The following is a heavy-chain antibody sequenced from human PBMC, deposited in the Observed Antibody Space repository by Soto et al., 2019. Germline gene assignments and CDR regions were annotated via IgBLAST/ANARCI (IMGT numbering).Heavy chain of an antibody. V-gene: IGHV1-46*01. Sequence: ASVKVSCKASGYTFTSYYMHWVRQAPGQGLEWMGIINPSGGSTSYAQKFQGRVTMTRDTSTSTVYMELSSLRSEDTAVYYCARDGAYYYGSGSYSHFDYWGQGTLVTVSS. J-gene: IGHJ4*02. D-gene: IGHD3-10*01. CDR1: GYTFTSYY. CDR3: ARDGAYYYGSGSYSHFDY. CDR2: INPSGGST.